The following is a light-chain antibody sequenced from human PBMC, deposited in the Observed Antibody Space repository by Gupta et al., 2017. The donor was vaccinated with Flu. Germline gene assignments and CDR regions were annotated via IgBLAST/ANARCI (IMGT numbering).Light chain of an antibody. CDR2: GAS. CDR3: QQDNNWPPIT. J-gene: IGKJ1*01. Sequence: EIVMTQSPATLSVSPGERATLSCRASQSISSNLAWYQQRPGQAPRLLIYGASTRDTGIPARFSGSGYEKEVTITITSRQSEDFAVYYCQQDNNWPPITFGQGTKVEIK. CDR1: QSISSN. V-gene: IGKV3-15*01.